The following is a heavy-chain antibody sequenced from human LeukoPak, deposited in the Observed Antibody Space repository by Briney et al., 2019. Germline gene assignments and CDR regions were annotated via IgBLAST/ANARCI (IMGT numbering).Heavy chain of an antibody. CDR1: GFTFSSYW. CDR2: IKQDGSEK. D-gene: IGHD6-13*01. Sequence: GGSLRLSCAASGFTFSSYWMSWVRQAPGKGLEWVANIKQDGSEKYYVDSVKGRFTISRDNAKNSLYLQMNSLRAEDTAVYYCARAGTGIAAARSPLYFQHWGQGTLVTVSS. CDR3: ARAGTGIAAARSPLYFQH. V-gene: IGHV3-7*01. J-gene: IGHJ1*01.